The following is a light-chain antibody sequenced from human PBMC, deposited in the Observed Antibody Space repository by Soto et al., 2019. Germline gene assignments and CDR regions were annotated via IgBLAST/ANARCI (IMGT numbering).Light chain of an antibody. CDR3: CSSGGSRTCV. V-gene: IGLV2-23*02. CDR2: EVN. CDR1: SSNIGGNS. J-gene: IGLJ1*01. Sequence: QSVLTQPPSVSAAPGQKVTISCSGSSSNIGGNSVSWYQQLPGKAPKLMIFEVNKRPSGVSNRFSGSKSGNTASLTISGLKVEDEADYYWCSSGGSRTCVFGTGTKVTGL.